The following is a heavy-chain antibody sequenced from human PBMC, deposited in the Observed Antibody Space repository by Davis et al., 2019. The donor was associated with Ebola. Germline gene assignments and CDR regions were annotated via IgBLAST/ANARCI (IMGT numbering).Heavy chain of an antibody. J-gene: IGHJ6*02. V-gene: IGHV3-74*01. CDR3: AKAHGDYYYYYGMDV. Sequence: GESLKISCVVSGFTFSSYWMHWVRQAPGKGLVWVSRIKSDGSTKSYADSVKGRFTISRDNSKNSLYLQMNSLRTEDTALYYCAKAHGDYYYYYGMDVWGQGTTVTVSS. CDR1: GFTFSSYW. CDR2: IKSDGSTK. D-gene: IGHD4-17*01.